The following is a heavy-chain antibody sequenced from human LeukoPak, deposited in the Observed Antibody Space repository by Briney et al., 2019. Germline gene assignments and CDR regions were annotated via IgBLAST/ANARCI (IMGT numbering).Heavy chain of an antibody. V-gene: IGHV4-34*01. CDR2: INHSGGT. J-gene: IGHJ6*03. CDR3: ARNSGYDYFSLYYMDV. D-gene: IGHD5-12*01. CDR1: GGSFSGYY. Sequence: SETLSLTCAVYGGSFSGYYWSWIRQPPGKGLEWIGEINHSGGTNYNPSLKSRVTISVDTSKNQFSLKLSSVTAADTAVYYCARNSGYDYFSLYYMDVWGKGTTVTVSS.